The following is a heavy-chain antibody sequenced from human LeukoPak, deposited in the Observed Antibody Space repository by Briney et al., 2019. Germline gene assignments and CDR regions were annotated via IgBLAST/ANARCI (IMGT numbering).Heavy chain of an antibody. CDR1: GGSISSYY. Sequence: PSETLSLTCTVSGGSISSYYWSWIRQPPGKGLEWIGYIYYSGSTYYNPSLKSRVTISVDTSKNQFSLKLSSVTAADTAVYYCARGRVRPNWFDPWGQGTLVTVSS. D-gene: IGHD6-19*01. V-gene: IGHV4-59*12. CDR3: ARGRVRPNWFDP. J-gene: IGHJ5*02. CDR2: IYYSGST.